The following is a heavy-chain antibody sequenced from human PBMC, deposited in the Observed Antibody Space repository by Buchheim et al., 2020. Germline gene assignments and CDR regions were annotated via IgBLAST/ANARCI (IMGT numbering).Heavy chain of an antibody. J-gene: IGHJ5*02. D-gene: IGHD3-22*01. Sequence: EVQLLESGGGLVQPGGSLRLSCAASGFTFSSYAMSWVRQAPGKGLEWVSAISGSGGSTYYADSVKGRFTISRDTSKNTLYLQMNSLRAEDTAVYYCAKYDTLMYYDSSGYLPDHWGQGTL. V-gene: IGHV3-23*01. CDR3: AKYDTLMYYDSSGYLPDH. CDR2: ISGSGGST. CDR1: GFTFSSYA.